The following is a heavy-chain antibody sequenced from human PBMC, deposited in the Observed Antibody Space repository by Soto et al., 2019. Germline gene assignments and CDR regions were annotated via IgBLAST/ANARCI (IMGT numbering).Heavy chain of an antibody. J-gene: IGHJ6*03. CDR1: GYTFTSYG. CDR2: ISAYNGNT. Sequence: ASVKVSCKASGYTFTSYGISWVRQAPGQGLEWMGWISAYNGNTNYAQKLQGRVTMTTDTSTSTAYMELRSLRSDDPAVYYCARGVTKYQLRPLDYYYYMDVWGKGTTVTVSS. V-gene: IGHV1-18*01. D-gene: IGHD2-2*01. CDR3: ARGVTKYQLRPLDYYYYMDV.